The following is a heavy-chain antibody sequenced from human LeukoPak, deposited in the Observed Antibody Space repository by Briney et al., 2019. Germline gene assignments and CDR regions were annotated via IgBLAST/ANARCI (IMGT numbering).Heavy chain of an antibody. D-gene: IGHD4-17*01. CDR1: GGSISSYY. Sequence: PSETLSLTCTVSGGSISSYYWSWIRQPPGKGLGWIGYIYYSGSTNYNPSLKSRVTISVDTSKNQFSLKLSSVTAADTAVYYCARVSTGDAFDIWGQGTMVTVSS. J-gene: IGHJ3*02. CDR3: ARVSTGDAFDI. V-gene: IGHV4-59*01. CDR2: IYYSGST.